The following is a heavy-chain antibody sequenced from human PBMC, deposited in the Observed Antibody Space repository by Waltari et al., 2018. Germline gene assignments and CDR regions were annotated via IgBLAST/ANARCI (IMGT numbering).Heavy chain of an antibody. Sequence: QVQLRESGPGLVKPSDTLSLPCTVSGVSITTYYWTWIRRSPGRGLEWLGYIKYSGNINNNPSLKRRVTISIDTSKNQFALKVTYVTPADTAVYYCAGDSDFWERADFWGRGTLVTVPS. V-gene: IGHV4-59*03. D-gene: IGHD1-1*01. CDR3: AGDSDFWERADF. CDR2: IKYSGNI. CDR1: GVSITTYY. J-gene: IGHJ4*01.